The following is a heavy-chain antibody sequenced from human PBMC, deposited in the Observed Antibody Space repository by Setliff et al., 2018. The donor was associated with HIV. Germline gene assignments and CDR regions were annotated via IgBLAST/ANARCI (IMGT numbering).Heavy chain of an antibody. Sequence: ASVKVSCKASGYTFISYGISCVRQAPGQGLEWMGWISTYKGNTNYAQKFQGRVTMTTDTSTSTAYMELRSLRSDDTAVYYCARVGVYSNYRWFDPWGQGTLVTVS. V-gene: IGHV1-18*01. J-gene: IGHJ5*02. D-gene: IGHD4-4*01. CDR2: ISTYKGNT. CDR1: GYTFISYG. CDR3: ARVGVYSNYRWFDP.